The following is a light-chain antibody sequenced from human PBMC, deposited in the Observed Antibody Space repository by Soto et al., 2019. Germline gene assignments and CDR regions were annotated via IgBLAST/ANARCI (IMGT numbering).Light chain of an antibody. Sequence: DIQITQSPSSLSASVGDRVTITCRASQVISNYLAWYQQKPGKVPKLLIYAASTLQSGVPSRFSGSGSGTDFTLTISSLQPEDVATYYCQKYNSAPQTFGQGTKVEIK. V-gene: IGKV1-27*01. CDR2: AAS. CDR1: QVISNY. CDR3: QKYNSAPQT. J-gene: IGKJ1*01.